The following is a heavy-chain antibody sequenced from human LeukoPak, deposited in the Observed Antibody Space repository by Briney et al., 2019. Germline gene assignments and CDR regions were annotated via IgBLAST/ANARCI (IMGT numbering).Heavy chain of an antibody. Sequence: SETLSLTCTVSGGSISSYYWSWIRQPPGKGLEWIGYIYYSGSTNYNPSLKSRVTISVDTSKNLFSLKLSSLSAADTAVYYCVRLAALRGFYYYMDVWGKGTAVTVSS. J-gene: IGHJ6*03. CDR2: IYYSGST. CDR3: VRLAALRGFYYYMDV. CDR1: GGSISSYY. D-gene: IGHD6-25*01. V-gene: IGHV4-59*08.